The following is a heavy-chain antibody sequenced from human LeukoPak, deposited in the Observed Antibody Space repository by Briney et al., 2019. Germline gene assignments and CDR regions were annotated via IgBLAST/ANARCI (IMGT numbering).Heavy chain of an antibody. D-gene: IGHD2-2*03. J-gene: IGHJ3*02. CDR1: AYGFTINN. Sequence: GASGKLCFTSSAYGFTINNMHLSRHPHGQGTGLMGITNPSGGSTSYYQKFQGRGTMTRDTATSTLYMELRSLRSEDTAIDEYSRRARGSWINDDFDIWGQGTMVTVSS. CDR2: TNPSGGST. CDR3: SRRARGSWINDDFDI. V-gene: IGHV1-46*01.